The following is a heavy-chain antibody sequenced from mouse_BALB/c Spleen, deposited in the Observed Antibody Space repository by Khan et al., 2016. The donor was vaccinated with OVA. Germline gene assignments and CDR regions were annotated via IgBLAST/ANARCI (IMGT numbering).Heavy chain of an antibody. J-gene: IGHJ3*01. CDR3: ARRGDDYGRGALFAY. Sequence: QVQLKASGPGLVQPSQSLSITCTVSGFSLNNYSVHWVRQSPGKGLEWLGVIWSAGSTDYNAAFISRLTISKDNSRSQVFFKMNSLQPNDTAIYYGARRGDDYGRGALFAYWGQGTLVTVSA. D-gene: IGHD2-4*01. CDR2: IWSAGST. CDR1: GFSLNNYS. V-gene: IGHV2-2*02.